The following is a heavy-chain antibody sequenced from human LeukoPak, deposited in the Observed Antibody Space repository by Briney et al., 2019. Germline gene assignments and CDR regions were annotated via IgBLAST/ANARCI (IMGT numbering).Heavy chain of an antibody. CDR2: ISYDGSNK. J-gene: IGHJ4*02. CDR1: GFTFSSYA. CDR3: ARGLVRAPTKN. D-gene: IGHD3-10*01. V-gene: IGHV3-30-3*01. Sequence: PGGSLRLSCAASGFTFSSYAMHWVRQAPGKGLEWVAVISYDGSNKYYADSVKGRFTISRDNSKNTLYLQMNSLRAEDTAVYYCARGLVRAPTKNWGQGTLVTVSS.